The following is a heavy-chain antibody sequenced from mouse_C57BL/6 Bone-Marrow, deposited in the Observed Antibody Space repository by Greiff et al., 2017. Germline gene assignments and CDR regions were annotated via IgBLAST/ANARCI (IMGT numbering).Heavy chain of an antibody. V-gene: IGHV1-69*01. J-gene: IGHJ3*01. CDR1: GYTFTSYW. CDR2: IDPSDSYT. Sequence: VKLQQPGAELVMPGASVKLSCKASGYTFTSYWMHWVKQRPGQGLEWIGEIDPSDSYTNYNQKFKGKSTLPVDKSSSTAYMQLSSLTSEDSAVYYCARDTTVVAPAWFAYWGQGTLVTVSA. D-gene: IGHD1-1*01. CDR3: ARDTTVVAPAWFAY.